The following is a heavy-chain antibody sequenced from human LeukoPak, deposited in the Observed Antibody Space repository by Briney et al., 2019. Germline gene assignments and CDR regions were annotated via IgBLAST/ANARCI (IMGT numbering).Heavy chain of an antibody. CDR3: VRESEYYFDHSASFDY. V-gene: IGHV3-30*04. D-gene: IGHD3-22*01. CDR2: MSFDGKAM. J-gene: IGHJ4*02. Sequence: GGALRLSCAASGFTFTAYLIHWVRQAPGKGLEWVAVMSFDGKAMFYADSVKGRFTISRDNSKNTLYLQMNSLRAEDTAVYYCVRESEYYFDHSASFDYWGQGTLVTVSS. CDR1: GFTFTAYL.